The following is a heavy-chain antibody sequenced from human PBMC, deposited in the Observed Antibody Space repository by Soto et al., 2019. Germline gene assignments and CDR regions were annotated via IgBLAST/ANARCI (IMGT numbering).Heavy chain of an antibody. CDR1: GFSFRDYF. V-gene: IGHV3-11*01. J-gene: IGHJ4*02. D-gene: IGHD3-3*01. CDR2: IGPYGNTI. Sequence: QVQLVESGGGLVKPGESLRVSCAASGFSFRDYFMSWIRQAPGKGLEWVSYIGPYGNTIYYADSVKGRFTISRDDAKNSLYLHMNSLRAEDTAVYYCASDDYTYGVDWGQGSLVTVSS. CDR3: ASDDYTYGVD.